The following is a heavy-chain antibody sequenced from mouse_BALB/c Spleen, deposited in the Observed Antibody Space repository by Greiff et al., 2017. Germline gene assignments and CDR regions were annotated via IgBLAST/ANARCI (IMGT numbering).Heavy chain of an antibody. J-gene: IGHJ4*01. CDR2: ISSGGST. D-gene: IGHD2-14*01. CDR3: AREEVRRSYYAMDY. CDR1: GFTFSSYA. Sequence: DVMLVESGGGLVKPGGSLKLSCAASGFTFSSYAMSWVRQTPEKRLEWVASISSGGSTYYPDSVKGRFTISRDNARNILYLQMSSLRSEDTAMYYCAREEVRRSYYAMDYWGQGTSVTVSS. V-gene: IGHV5-6-5*01.